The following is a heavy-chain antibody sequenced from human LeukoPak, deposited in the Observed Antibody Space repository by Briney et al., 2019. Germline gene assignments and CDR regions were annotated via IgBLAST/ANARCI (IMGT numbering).Heavy chain of an antibody. CDR2: IYTSGST. D-gene: IGHD3-3*01. Sequence: PSETLSLTCTVSGGSISSYYWSWIRQPAGKGLEWIGRIYTSGSTNYNPSLKSRVTMSVDTSKNQFSLKLSSVTAADTAVYYCARDLRSGYYASNYYYYMDVWGKGTTVTVSS. V-gene: IGHV4-4*07. CDR3: ARDLRSGYYASNYYYYMDV. CDR1: GGSISSYY. J-gene: IGHJ6*03.